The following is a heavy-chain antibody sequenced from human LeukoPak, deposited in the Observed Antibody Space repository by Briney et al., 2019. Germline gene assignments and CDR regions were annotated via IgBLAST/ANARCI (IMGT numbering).Heavy chain of an antibody. CDR1: GGSIGPDF. D-gene: IGHD3-10*01. J-gene: IGHJ5*02. CDR2: ISYTGST. V-gene: IGHV4-59*01. CDR3: ARDDYRGVTNFDP. Sequence: SQTLALTCTAAGGSIGPDFWSWIRQPPGKGLEWIGYISYTGSTNYNPSLKSRVTISVDTSKNQFSLQLTSVTAADTAVYYCARDDYRGVTNFDPWGQGTLVTVSS.